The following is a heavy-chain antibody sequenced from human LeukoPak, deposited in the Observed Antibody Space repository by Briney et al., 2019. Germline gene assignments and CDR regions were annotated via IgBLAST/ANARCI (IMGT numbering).Heavy chain of an antibody. D-gene: IGHD4-23*01. J-gene: IGHJ4*02. CDR2: ISSSGSTI. V-gene: IGHV3-11*04. CDR1: GFTFSDYY. Sequence: GGSLRLSCAASGFTFSDYYMSWIRQAPGKGLEWVSYISSSGSTIYYADSVKGRFTISRDNSKNTLYLQMNSLRAEDTAVYYCARAGYGGNSWGYHLGHDYWGQGTLVTVSS. CDR3: ARAGYGGNSWGYHLGHDY.